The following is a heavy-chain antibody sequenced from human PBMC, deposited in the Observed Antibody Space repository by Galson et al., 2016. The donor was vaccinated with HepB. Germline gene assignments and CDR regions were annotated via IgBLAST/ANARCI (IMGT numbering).Heavy chain of an antibody. Sequence: SLRLSCAASGFTFNDYWMVWVRQAPGKGLEWVANINRDASVTHYVDSVKGRFTISRDNANNSLHLQMNSLRSDDTAIYYCVRDKTYYGPGSYFDAFDNWGQGTMVTVS. CDR3: VRDKTYYGPGSYFDAFDN. V-gene: IGHV3-7*03. CDR2: INRDASVT. J-gene: IGHJ3*02. D-gene: IGHD3-10*01. CDR1: GFTFNDYW.